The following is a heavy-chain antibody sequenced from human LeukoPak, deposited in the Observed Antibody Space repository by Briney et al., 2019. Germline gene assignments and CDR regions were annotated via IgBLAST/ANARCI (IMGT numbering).Heavy chain of an antibody. CDR1: GGSISSGGYY. Sequence: TLSLTCTVSGGSISSGGYYWSWIRQHPGKGLEWIGYIYYSGSTYYNPSLKSRVTISVDTSKNQFSLKLSSVTAADTAVYYCARGIVVVIGYFDYWGQGTLVTVSS. CDR3: ARGIVVVIGYFDY. CDR2: IYYSGST. J-gene: IGHJ4*02. D-gene: IGHD3-22*01. V-gene: IGHV4-31*03.